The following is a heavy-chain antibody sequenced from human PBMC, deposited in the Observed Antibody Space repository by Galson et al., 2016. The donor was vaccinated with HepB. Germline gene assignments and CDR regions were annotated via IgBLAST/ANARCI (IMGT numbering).Heavy chain of an antibody. J-gene: IGHJ6*02. CDR1: GFTSSSNA. Sequence: SLRLSCAVSGFTSSSNAMSWVRQAPGKGLEWVSAISGSGGSTYYADSVKGRFTMSRDNSKNTLSLQMNSLRAEDTAVYYCAKDRTPGLGGGFDVWGQGTTVTVSS. CDR2: ISGSGGST. D-gene: IGHD3-16*01. CDR3: AKDRTPGLGGGFDV. V-gene: IGHV3-23*01.